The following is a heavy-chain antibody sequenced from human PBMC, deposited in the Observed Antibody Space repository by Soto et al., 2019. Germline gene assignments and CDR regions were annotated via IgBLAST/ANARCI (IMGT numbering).Heavy chain of an antibody. V-gene: IGHV4-39*01. CDR2: IYNSGIA. D-gene: IGHD3-3*01. Sequence: TSETLSLTCTVSGGSISSSSYYWGWIRQPPGKGLEWIGSIYNSGIAFHNPSLKSRVTISVDTSKNQFSLKLNSVTAADTAVYYCARTGYDFRRGHEAFEIWGQGTMVTVS. J-gene: IGHJ3*02. CDR1: GGSISSSSYY. CDR3: ARTGYDFRRGHEAFEI.